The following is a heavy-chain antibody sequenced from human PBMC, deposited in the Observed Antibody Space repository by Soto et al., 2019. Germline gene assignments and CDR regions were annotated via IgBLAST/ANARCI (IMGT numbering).Heavy chain of an antibody. CDR2: ISAYNGNT. J-gene: IGHJ6*02. V-gene: IGHV1-18*04. CDR1: GYTFSSYG. Sequence: XSGKVSCKAAGYTFSSYGVSWGRQAPGQGLERMGWISAYNGNTNYAKKLQGRVTMTTATSTSTAYLELRSLRSDDTAVYYCARTGYSSSWRSNYYGMDVWSQGKTVTVAS. CDR3: ARTGYSSSWRSNYYGMDV. D-gene: IGHD6-13*01.